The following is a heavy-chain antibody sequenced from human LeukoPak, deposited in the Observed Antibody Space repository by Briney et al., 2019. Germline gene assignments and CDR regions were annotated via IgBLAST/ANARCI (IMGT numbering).Heavy chain of an antibody. CDR3: AKARDPRRPNIAAAGSLDY. CDR1: GFTFGSYA. J-gene: IGHJ4*02. CDR2: ISWNSGSI. Sequence: PGGSLRLSCAASGFTFGSYAMTWVRQAPGKGLEWVSGISWNSGSIGYADSVKGRFTISRDNAKNSLYLQMNSLRAEDTALYYCAKARDPRRPNIAAAGSLDYWGQGTLVTVSS. V-gene: IGHV3-9*01. D-gene: IGHD6-13*01.